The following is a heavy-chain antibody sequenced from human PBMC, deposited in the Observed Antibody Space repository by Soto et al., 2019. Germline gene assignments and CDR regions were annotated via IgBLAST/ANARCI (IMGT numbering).Heavy chain of an antibody. D-gene: IGHD1-26*01. Sequence: QVHLEESGSGLVRTSQTLSLTCAVSGASISSGGYSWSWIRQPPGKGLEWIGHIYHSGVTNYNPSLKSRVTVSVDRSKNQFSLKVASVTAAGTAVYYWATGGDGTYYYYWYFDFWGRGTLVTVSS. CDR3: ATGGDGTYYYYWYFDF. J-gene: IGHJ2*01. V-gene: IGHV4-30-2*01. CDR2: IYHSGVT. CDR1: GASISSGGYS.